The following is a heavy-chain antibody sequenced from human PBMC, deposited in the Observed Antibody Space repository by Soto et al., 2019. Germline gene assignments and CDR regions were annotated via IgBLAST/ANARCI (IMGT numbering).Heavy chain of an antibody. CDR1: GFTFSGSA. CDR3: TRLYPYDSSGYYRQFDY. Sequence: EVQLVESGGGLVQPGGSLKLSCAASGFTFSGSAMHWVRQASGKGLEWVGRIRSKANSYATAYAASVKGRFTISRVDSKNTAYLQMNSLKTEDTAVYYCTRLYPYDSSGYYRQFDYWGQGTLVTVSS. CDR2: IRSKANSYAT. V-gene: IGHV3-73*02. J-gene: IGHJ4*02. D-gene: IGHD3-22*01.